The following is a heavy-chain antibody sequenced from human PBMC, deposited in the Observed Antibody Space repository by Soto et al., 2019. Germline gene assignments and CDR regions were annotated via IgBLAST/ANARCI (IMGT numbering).Heavy chain of an antibody. Sequence: GESLKISCKGSEYRFNSYWIGWVRQMPGKGLEWIGMIYPGDSDTTYSPSFEGQVTMSVDKSISTAYLQWSSLKASDSATYYCARERYQVISDGMDVWGQGTTVTVSS. CDR1: EYRFNSYW. V-gene: IGHV5-51*01. CDR2: IYPGDSDT. D-gene: IGHD2-2*01. J-gene: IGHJ6*02. CDR3: ARERYQVISDGMDV.